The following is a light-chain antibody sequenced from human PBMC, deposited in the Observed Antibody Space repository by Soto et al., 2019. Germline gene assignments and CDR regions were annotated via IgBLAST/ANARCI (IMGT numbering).Light chain of an antibody. Sequence: DIQMTQSPSTLSASVGDRVTLTCRASQSISSWLAWYQQKPGKAPKLLIYKASSLESGVPSRFSGSGSGTEFTLTISSLQPDDFATYYCQQYNSYSPLTFGGGTKVDIK. J-gene: IGKJ4*01. CDR3: QQYNSYSPLT. CDR1: QSISSW. CDR2: KAS. V-gene: IGKV1-5*03.